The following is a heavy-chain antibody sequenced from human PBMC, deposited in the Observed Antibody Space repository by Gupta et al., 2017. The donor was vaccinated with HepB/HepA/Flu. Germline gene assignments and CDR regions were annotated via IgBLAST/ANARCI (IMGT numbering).Heavy chain of an antibody. CDR2: ISSSGSNT. V-gene: IGHV3-23*01. Sequence: EVQLLESGGGLVQPGGSLRLFCAAPGSTFPTYAMSWVRQAPGKGLEWVSVISSSGSNTNYADSVKGRFTISRDNSKNMVYLQMNSLRDEDTAVYYCAKWKSGSSDYWGQGTLVTVSS. CDR3: AKWKSGSSDY. J-gene: IGHJ4*02. CDR1: GSTFPTYA. D-gene: IGHD2-15*01.